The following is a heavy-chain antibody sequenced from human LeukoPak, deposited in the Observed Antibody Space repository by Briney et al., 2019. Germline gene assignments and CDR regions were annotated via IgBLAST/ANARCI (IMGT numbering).Heavy chain of an antibody. CDR1: GASISGDY. CDR3: ARVYGGISFYFDY. CDR2: IYSSGSN. V-gene: IGHV4-4*07. D-gene: IGHD4-23*01. Sequence: ADTLSLSCSVSGASISGDYWTWIRQPAGKGLEWIGRIYSSGSNNNHPSLKGRVTMSVDTSKNQISLRLSSVTAADTAVYYCARVYGGISFYFDYWGQGTLVTVSS. J-gene: IGHJ4*02.